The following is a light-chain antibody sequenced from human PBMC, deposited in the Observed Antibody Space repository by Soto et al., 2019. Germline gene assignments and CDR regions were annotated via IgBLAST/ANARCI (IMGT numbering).Light chain of an antibody. CDR1: QSVSNNY. V-gene: IGKV3-20*01. CDR3: KQYGSSGT. CDR2: GAS. Sequence: EIVLTQSPGTLSVSPGERATLSCRASQSVSNNYLAWYQQKPGQAPRLLIYGASNRATGIQDRFSGSGSGTDFTLTIRRLEPEDFAVYYCKQYGSSGTCGQGTKVDIK. J-gene: IGKJ1*01.